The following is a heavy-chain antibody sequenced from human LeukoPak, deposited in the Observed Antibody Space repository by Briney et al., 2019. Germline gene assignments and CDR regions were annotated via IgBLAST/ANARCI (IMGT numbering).Heavy chain of an antibody. J-gene: IGHJ4*02. Sequence: GGSLRLSCAASGFPFNNYGMHWVRRAPGKGLEWVAVISYDGRNKHYPDSVKGRFTISRDISTDTLWLQMDSLRTEDTAVYYCAKGPLRGTAAAIDYWGQGTLVTVSS. CDR3: AKGPLRGTAAAIDY. CDR1: GFPFNNYG. CDR2: ISYDGRNK. V-gene: IGHV3-30*18. D-gene: IGHD2-2*01.